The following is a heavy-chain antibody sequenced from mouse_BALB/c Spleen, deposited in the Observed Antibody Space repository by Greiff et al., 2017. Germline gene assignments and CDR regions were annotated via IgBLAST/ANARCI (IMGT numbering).Heavy chain of an antibody. CDR1: GYAFSSSW. CDR3: ARGGVPDY. J-gene: IGHJ2*01. V-gene: IGHV1-82*01. Sequence: QVQLQRSGPELVKPGASVKISCKASGYAFSSSWMNWVKQRPGQGLEWIGRIYPGDGDTNYNGKFKGKATLTADKSSSTAYMQLSSLTSVDSAVYFCARGGVPDYWGQGTTLTVSS. CDR2: IYPGDGDT.